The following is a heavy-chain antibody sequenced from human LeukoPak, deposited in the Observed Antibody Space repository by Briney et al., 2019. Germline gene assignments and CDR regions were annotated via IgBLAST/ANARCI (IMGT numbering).Heavy chain of an antibody. D-gene: IGHD3-22*01. CDR2: INPKTGCI. V-gene: IGHV1-2*02. CDR1: GYTFSDNY. CDR3: ARGSYDVTNGYYYDWFDP. Sequence: ASVKVSCKASGYTFSDNYINWARQAPGQGPEWLGWINPKTGCIKYAQKFEGRVTMTRDTSISTAYMELTRLRSDDTAVYYCARGSYDVTNGYYYDWFDPWGQGTLVTVSS. J-gene: IGHJ5*02.